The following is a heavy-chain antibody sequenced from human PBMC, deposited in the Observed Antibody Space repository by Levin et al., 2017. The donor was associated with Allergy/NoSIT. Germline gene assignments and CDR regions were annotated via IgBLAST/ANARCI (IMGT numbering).Heavy chain of an antibody. V-gene: IGHV4-30-2*01. CDR2: IYHSGST. CDR1: GGSISSGGYS. CDR3: ARDSGYGGGIDY. D-gene: IGHD5-12*01. J-gene: IGHJ4*02. Sequence: SETLSLTCAVSGGSISSGGYSWSWIRQPPGKGLEWIGYIYHSGSTYYNPSLKSRVTISVDRSKNQFSLKLSSVTAADTAVYYCARDSGYGGGIDYWGQGTLVTVSS.